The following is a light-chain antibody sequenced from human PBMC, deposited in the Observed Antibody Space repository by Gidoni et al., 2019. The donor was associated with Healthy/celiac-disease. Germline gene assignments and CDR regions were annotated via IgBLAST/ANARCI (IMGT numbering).Light chain of an antibody. Sequence: EIVLTQSPGTLSLSPGERATLSCRASQSVSSSYLAWYQQKPGQAPRLLIYGASSRATGIPDRFSGSGSGTDFTLTISRLEPEDFGVYYCQQYGSSPTTFGGXTKVEIK. CDR2: GAS. V-gene: IGKV3-20*01. J-gene: IGKJ4*01. CDR3: QQYGSSPTT. CDR1: QSVSSSY.